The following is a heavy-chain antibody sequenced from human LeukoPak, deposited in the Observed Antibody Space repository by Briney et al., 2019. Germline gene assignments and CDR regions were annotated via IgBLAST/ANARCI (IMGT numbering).Heavy chain of an antibody. CDR1: GFTFSDYY. CDR2: ISSSGSTI. D-gene: IGHD3-10*01. Sequence: GGSLRLSCAASGFTFSDYYMSWIRQAPGKGLEWVSYISSSGSTIYYADSVKGRFTISRDNAKNSLYLQMNSLRAEDTAVYYCARDRYYGSGSYYEGDYYYYYMDVWGKGTTVTISS. J-gene: IGHJ6*03. CDR3: ARDRYYGSGSYYEGDYYYYYMDV. V-gene: IGHV3-11*04.